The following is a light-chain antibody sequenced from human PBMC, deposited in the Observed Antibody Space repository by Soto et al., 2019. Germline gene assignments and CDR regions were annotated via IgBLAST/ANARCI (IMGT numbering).Light chain of an antibody. J-gene: IGKJ3*01. CDR1: QSVSNY. Sequence: EIVLTQTPATLSVSPGDRVTLSCRASQSVSNYLTWYQQKPGQAPRLLIYEAYKRATGIPARFSGSGSGTDFTLTISSLETEDFAVYFCQQYSRWPRETFGTGNKVDIK. CDR3: QQYSRWPRET. V-gene: IGKV3-11*01. CDR2: EAY.